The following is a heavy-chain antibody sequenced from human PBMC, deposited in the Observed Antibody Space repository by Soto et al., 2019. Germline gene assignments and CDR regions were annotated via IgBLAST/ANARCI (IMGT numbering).Heavy chain of an antibody. J-gene: IGHJ6*03. CDR1: GFTFSSYA. CDR2: ISSNGGST. CDR3: ARGSRAVTTVWDYCYYMDV. Sequence: GVSPRLSFAASGFTFSSYAMHWFRQAPGKGLDYVSAISSNGGSTYYANSVKGRFTISRDNSKNTLYLQMGSLRAEDMAVYYCARGSRAVTTVWDYCYYMDVWGKGTTVTVSS. D-gene: IGHD4-4*01. V-gene: IGHV3-64*01.